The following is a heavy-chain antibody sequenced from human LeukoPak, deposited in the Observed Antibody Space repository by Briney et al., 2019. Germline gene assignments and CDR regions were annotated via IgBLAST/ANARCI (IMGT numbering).Heavy chain of an antibody. Sequence: SETLSLTCIVSGGSIRNYFWSWLRQPPGKGLEWIGHIYYTGSTNYNPSLNSRVTISLDTSHIQFSVKLSYVSAADTAVYYCARPHSLYGSGSYVSWGQGTLVTVSS. J-gene: IGHJ5*02. CDR2: IYYTGST. CDR1: GGSIRNYF. CDR3: ARPHSLYGSGSYVS. V-gene: IGHV4-59*08. D-gene: IGHD3-10*01.